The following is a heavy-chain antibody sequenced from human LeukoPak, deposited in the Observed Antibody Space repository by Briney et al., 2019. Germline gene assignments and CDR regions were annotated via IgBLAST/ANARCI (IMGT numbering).Heavy chain of an antibody. D-gene: IGHD6-6*01. CDR1: GGSISTYY. CDR3: ARARPRYYYYGMDV. CDR2: IYYSGST. V-gene: IGHV4-59*01. Sequence: PSETLSLTCTVSGGSISTYYWNWIRQPPGEGLEWIGYIYYSGSTNYNPSLKSRVTISVDTSKNQFSLKLSSVTAADTAVYYCARARPRYYYYGMDVWGQGTTVTVSS. J-gene: IGHJ6*02.